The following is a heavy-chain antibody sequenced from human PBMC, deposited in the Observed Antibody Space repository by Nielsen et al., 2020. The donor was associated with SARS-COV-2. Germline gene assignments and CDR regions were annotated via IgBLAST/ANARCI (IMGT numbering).Heavy chain of an antibody. CDR2: ISTASSSI. CDR3: ARDLGAARNTVSLDS. V-gene: IGHV3-48*04. Sequence: GESLKISCAASGFTFTDYNMNWVRQAPGKGLEWVSYISTASSSIYHADSVKGRFTTSRDNAKNSLYLQMNSLRAEDTAIYYCARDLGAARNTVSLDSWGRGTLVTVSS. D-gene: IGHD6-6*01. J-gene: IGHJ4*02. CDR1: GFTFTDYN.